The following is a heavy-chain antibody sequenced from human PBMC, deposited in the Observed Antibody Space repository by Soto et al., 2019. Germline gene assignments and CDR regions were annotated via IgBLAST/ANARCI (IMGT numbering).Heavy chain of an antibody. V-gene: IGHV4-38-2*01. D-gene: IGHD5-12*01. CDR1: GYVITSGYY. Sequence: SETLSLTCVVSGYVITSGYYWGWIRQPPGKGLEWIGTVDHSGSTYYDPSLQGRVTISIDTSKNQFSLKLTSVTAADAALYYCARYFHTYSGPPIWGQGTLVTVSS. CDR3: ARYFHTYSGPPI. J-gene: IGHJ4*02. CDR2: VDHSGST.